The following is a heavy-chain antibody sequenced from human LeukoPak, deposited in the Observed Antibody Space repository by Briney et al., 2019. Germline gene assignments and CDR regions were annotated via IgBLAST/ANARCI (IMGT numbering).Heavy chain of an antibody. J-gene: IGHJ6*03. CDR3: AKDSKIVGATFRSYHYMDV. CDR2: IRSDGNGK. CDR1: GFNFNNYV. D-gene: IGHD1-26*01. V-gene: IGHV3-30*02. Sequence: GGSLRLSCAASGFNFNNYVMHWVRQAPGKGLEWVAYIRSDGNGKYYADSLKGRFTLSRDNSKDTVYLEMNSLRTEDTAVYYCAKDSKIVGATFRSYHYMDVCGKGTAVTVSS.